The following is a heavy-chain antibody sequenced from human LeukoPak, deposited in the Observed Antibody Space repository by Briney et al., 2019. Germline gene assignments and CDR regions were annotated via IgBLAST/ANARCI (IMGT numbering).Heavy chain of an antibody. D-gene: IGHD3-3*01. CDR3: ARGRLYYDFWSGYYTNYYYYGMDV. CDR2: ISSSGSTI. CDR1: GFSFSSDD. Sequence: GGSLRLSCAASGFSFSSDDMNWVRQAPGKGLEWVSYISSSGSTIYYADSVKGRFTISRDNAKNSLYLQMNSLRAEDTAVYYCARGRLYYDFWSGYYTNYYYYGMDVWGQGTTVTVSS. J-gene: IGHJ6*02. V-gene: IGHV3-48*03.